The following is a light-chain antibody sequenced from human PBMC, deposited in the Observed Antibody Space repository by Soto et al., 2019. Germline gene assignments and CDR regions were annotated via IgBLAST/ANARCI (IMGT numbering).Light chain of an antibody. CDR3: LQRTSWPYS. V-gene: IGKV3-11*01. CDR2: DSS. J-gene: IGKJ2*01. CDR1: QSVTNY. Sequence: EVVLTQSPATLSLSPGERATLSCRASQSVTNYLAWYQQKPGHAPRLLIYDSSSRATGIPTRFSGSGSRTHFTLTISSLESEDFAVYYCLQRTSWPYSFGQGTTLEIK.